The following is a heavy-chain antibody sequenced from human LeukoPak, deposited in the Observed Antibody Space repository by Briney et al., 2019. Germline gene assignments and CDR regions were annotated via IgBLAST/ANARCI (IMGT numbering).Heavy chain of an antibody. J-gene: IGHJ4*02. D-gene: IGHD4-23*01. Sequence: GGSLRLSCAASGFTFSSYAMSWVRQAPGKGLEWVSVISDSGGSTYYADSVKGRFTISRDNSKNTLYLQMNSLRAEDTAVYYCAKDLYYGGNSRGYWGQGTLVTVSS. CDR3: AKDLYYGGNSRGY. CDR2: ISDSGGST. V-gene: IGHV3-23*01. CDR1: GFTFSSYA.